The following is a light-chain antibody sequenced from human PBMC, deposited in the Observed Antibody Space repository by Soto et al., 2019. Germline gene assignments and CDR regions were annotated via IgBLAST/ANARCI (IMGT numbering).Light chain of an antibody. CDR1: QNINNW. Sequence: DFQMTQSPSTLSASVGDSVTITCRASQNINNWVAWYQQKPGKAPKFLIYDASTLQRGVPSRFSGSGFGTEFSLTIRSLQPDDFGSYYCQHTRTFGQGTKVEIK. CDR2: DAS. V-gene: IGKV1-5*01. CDR3: QHTRT. J-gene: IGKJ1*01.